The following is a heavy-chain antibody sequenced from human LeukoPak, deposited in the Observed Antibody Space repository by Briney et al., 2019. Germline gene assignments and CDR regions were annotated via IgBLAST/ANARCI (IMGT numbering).Heavy chain of an antibody. Sequence: GGSLRLSCAASGFTFSSYWMTWARQAPGKGLEWVANIKQDGSEKYSVDSLKGRFTISRDNAKKLLYLQMNSLRVEDTAVYYCARVGPPYYYYYMDVWGKGTTVTVSS. CDR3: ARVGPPYYYYYMDV. V-gene: IGHV3-7*01. CDR2: IKQDGSEK. CDR1: GFTFSSYW. J-gene: IGHJ6*03.